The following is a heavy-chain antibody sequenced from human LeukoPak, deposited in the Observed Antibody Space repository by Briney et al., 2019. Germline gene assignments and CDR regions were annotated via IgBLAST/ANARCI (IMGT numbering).Heavy chain of an antibody. CDR3: ARAIHSSGYYPYAY. CDR2: IYYSGST. J-gene: IGHJ4*02. CDR1: GGSISSGGYY. V-gene: IGHV4-31*03. Sequence: TSQALSLTCTVSGGSISSGGYYWSWIRQHPGKGLEWIGYIYYSGSTYYNPSLKSRVTISVDTSKNQFSLKLSSVTAADTAVYYCARAIHSSGYYPYAYWGQGTLVSVSS. D-gene: IGHD3-22*01.